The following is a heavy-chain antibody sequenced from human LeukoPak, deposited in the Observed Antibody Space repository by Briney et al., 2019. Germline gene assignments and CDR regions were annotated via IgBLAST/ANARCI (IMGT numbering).Heavy chain of an antibody. J-gene: IGHJ4*02. D-gene: IGHD3-22*01. V-gene: IGHV3-30*04. CDR2: ISYDESNK. Sequence: GGSLRLSCAASGFTFSSYAMHWVRPAPGKGLEWVAVISYDESNKYYADSVKGRFTISRDNSKNTLYLQMNSLRAEDMAVYYCARDGHSGYFDYWGQGTLVTVSS. CDR3: ARDGHSGYFDY. CDR1: GFTFSSYA.